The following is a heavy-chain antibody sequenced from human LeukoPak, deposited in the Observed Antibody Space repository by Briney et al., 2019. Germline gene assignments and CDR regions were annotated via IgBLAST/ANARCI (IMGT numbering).Heavy chain of an antibody. CDR3: ARLVVPAANFVY. V-gene: IGHV4-4*09. Sequence: SETLSLTCTVSGGSISSYYWSWIRQPPGKGLEWIGYIYTSGSTNYNPSLKSRVTISVDTSKNQFSLKLSSVTAADTAVYYCARLVVPAANFVYWGQGTLVTVSS. CDR1: GGSISSYY. D-gene: IGHD2-2*01. J-gene: IGHJ4*02. CDR2: IYTSGST.